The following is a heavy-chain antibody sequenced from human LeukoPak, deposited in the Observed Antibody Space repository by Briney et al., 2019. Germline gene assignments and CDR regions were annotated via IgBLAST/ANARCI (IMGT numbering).Heavy chain of an antibody. Sequence: ASVKVSCKASGYTFTGYYMHWVRQAPGQGLEWMGWINPNSGGTNYAQKFQGRVTMTRDTSISTAYMELSRLRSDDTAVYYCARDRGYCSSTSCYKIYMDVWGKGTTVTISS. D-gene: IGHD2-2*02. CDR2: INPNSGGT. CDR1: GYTFTGYY. V-gene: IGHV1-2*02. J-gene: IGHJ6*03. CDR3: ARDRGYCSSTSCYKIYMDV.